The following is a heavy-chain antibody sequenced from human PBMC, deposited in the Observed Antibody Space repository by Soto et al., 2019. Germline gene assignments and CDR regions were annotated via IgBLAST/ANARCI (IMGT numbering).Heavy chain of an antibody. J-gene: IGHJ6*02. CDR1: GGFVSSGSYY. Sequence: SETLSLTCAVYGGFVSSGSYYWSWIRQPPGKGLEWIGYIYYSGSTNYNPSLKSRVTISVDTSKNQFPLKLSSVTAADTAVYYCARLLRYFDWLPWEPYYYYYGMDVWGQGTTVTVSS. CDR3: ARLLRYFDWLPWEPYYYYYGMDV. D-gene: IGHD3-9*01. CDR2: IYYSGST. V-gene: IGHV4-61*01.